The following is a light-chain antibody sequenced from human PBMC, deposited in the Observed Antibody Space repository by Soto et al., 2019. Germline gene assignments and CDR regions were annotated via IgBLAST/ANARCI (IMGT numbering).Light chain of an antibody. Sequence: EIVLTQSPGTLSLSPGERATLSCRASQSVSSSYLAWYQQKPGQAPRLLIYGASSRATGIPDRFSGSGSGTDFTLTISRLEPEDFAVYYCQLYGSSQTWTFGQGTKVEIK. V-gene: IGKV3-20*01. CDR3: QLYGSSQTWT. CDR2: GAS. CDR1: QSVSSSY. J-gene: IGKJ1*01.